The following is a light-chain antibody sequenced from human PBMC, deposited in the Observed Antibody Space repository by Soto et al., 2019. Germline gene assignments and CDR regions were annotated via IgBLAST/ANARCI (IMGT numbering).Light chain of an antibody. CDR1: GSDVGTYKY. CDR2: DVS. Sequence: QSALTQPASVSGSPGQSITISCTGTGSDVGTYKYVSWYQQHPGKAPKLMIYDVSSRPSGVSDRFSGSKSGNTASLTISGLQPEDEADYYCSSNTSSNTVVFGGGTKLTVL. J-gene: IGLJ2*01. CDR3: SSNTSSNTVV. V-gene: IGLV2-14*03.